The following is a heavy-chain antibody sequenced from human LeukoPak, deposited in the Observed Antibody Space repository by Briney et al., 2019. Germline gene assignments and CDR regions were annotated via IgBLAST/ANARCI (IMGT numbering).Heavy chain of an antibody. CDR2: SHNSGTS. Sequence: SISDYXRGWXXQPXGXXXXWIGYSHNSGTSTYNPSLKSRVTISADTSKNQFSLKLNSLTTADTAVYYCTRGAGWLIDYWGQGILVTVSS. CDR3: TRGAGWLIDY. V-gene: IGHV4-59*01. J-gene: IGHJ4*02. CDR1: SISDYX. D-gene: IGHD3-16*01.